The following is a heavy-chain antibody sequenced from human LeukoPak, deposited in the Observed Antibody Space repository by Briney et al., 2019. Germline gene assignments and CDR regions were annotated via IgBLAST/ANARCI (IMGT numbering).Heavy chain of an antibody. J-gene: IGHJ5*02. D-gene: IGHD5-12*01. V-gene: IGHV1-69*06. Sequence: GASVKVSCKASGGTFSSYAISWVRQAPGQGLEWMGGIIPIFGTANYAQKFQGRVTITADKSTSTAYMELRSLRSDDTAVYYCARDGGIVATIFNWFDPWGQGTLVTVSS. CDR1: GGTFSSYA. CDR2: IIPIFGTA. CDR3: ARDGGIVATIFNWFDP.